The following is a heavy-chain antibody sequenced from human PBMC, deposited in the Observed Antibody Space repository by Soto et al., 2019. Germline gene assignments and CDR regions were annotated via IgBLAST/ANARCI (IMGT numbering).Heavy chain of an antibody. Sequence: QVQVVESGGGVVQPGRSLRLSCAASGFTFSSYAMHWVRQAPGKGLEWVAVISYDGSNKYYADSVKGRFTISRDNSKNTLYLQMNSLRAEDTAVYYCARDPDYDFWGHFDYWGQGTLVTVSS. D-gene: IGHD3-3*01. CDR3: ARDPDYDFWGHFDY. CDR1: GFTFSSYA. J-gene: IGHJ4*02. V-gene: IGHV3-30-3*01. CDR2: ISYDGSNK.